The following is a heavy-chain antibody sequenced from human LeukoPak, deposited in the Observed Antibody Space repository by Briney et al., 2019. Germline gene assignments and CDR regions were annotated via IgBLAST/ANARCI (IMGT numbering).Heavy chain of an antibody. CDR3: ASHYYDSSGSHHYFDY. V-gene: IGHV1-69*04. D-gene: IGHD3-22*01. J-gene: IGHJ4*02. Sequence: ASVKVSCKASGGTFSSYAISWVRQAPGQGLEWMGRIIPILGIANYAQKFQGRVTITADKSTSTAYMELSSLRSEDTAVYYCASHYYDSSGSHHYFDYWGQGTLVTVSS. CDR1: GGTFSSYA. CDR2: IIPILGIA.